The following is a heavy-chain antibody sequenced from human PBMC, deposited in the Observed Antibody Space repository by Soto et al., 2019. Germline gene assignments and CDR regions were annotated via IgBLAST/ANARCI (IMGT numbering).Heavy chain of an antibody. D-gene: IGHD4-17*01. CDR3: ARLGPTTVPTSYFTGNYNGMDV. CDR2: IYYSGST. V-gene: IGHV4-30-4*01. CDR1: GGSISSGDYY. J-gene: IGHJ6*02. Sequence: SETLSLTCTVSGGSISSGDYYWSWIRQPPGKGLEWIGYIYYSGSTYYNPSLRSRLTVSVDTSKNQFSLKLSSVTAADTAVYCCARLGPTTVPTSYFTGNYNGMDVWGQGTTVTASS.